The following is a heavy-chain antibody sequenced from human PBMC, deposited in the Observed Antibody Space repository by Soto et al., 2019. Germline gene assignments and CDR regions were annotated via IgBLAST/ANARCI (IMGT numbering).Heavy chain of an antibody. V-gene: IGHV1-69*06. Sequence: QVQLVQSGAEVKKPGSSVKVSCKASGGTFSSYAISWVRQAPGQGLEWMGGIIPIFGTANYAQKFQGRVTITATKSTSTAYMERSSLRSEDRAVYYCAIAVDCGDYGGGGYFDYWGQGTLVTVSS. D-gene: IGHD4-17*01. CDR1: GGTFSSYA. J-gene: IGHJ4*02. CDR2: IIPIFGTA. CDR3: AIAVDCGDYGGGGYFDY.